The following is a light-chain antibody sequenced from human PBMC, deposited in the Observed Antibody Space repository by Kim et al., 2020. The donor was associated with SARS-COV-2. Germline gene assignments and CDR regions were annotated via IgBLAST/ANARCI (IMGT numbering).Light chain of an antibody. CDR2: DGS. Sequence: ASVGDRVTITCQASQDISIYLSWYQQKPGKAPKLLIYDGSNLETGVPSRFSGSGFGTDFTFTINSLHPEDFATYYCQQYDNLPLTFGGGTKVEIK. J-gene: IGKJ4*01. CDR3: QQYDNLPLT. CDR1: QDISIY. V-gene: IGKV1-33*01.